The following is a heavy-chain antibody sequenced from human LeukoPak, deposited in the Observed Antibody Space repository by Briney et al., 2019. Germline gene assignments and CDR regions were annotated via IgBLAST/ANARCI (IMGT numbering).Heavy chain of an antibody. V-gene: IGHV3-30-3*01. D-gene: IGHD5-18*01. J-gene: IGHJ5*02. CDR3: AREGYSYGYNWFDP. Sequence: PGGSLRLSCAASGFTFSSYAMHWVRQAPGKGLEWVAVISYDGSNKYYADSVKGRFTISRDNSKNTLYLQMNSLRAGDTAVYYCAREGYSYGYNWFDPWGQGTLVTVSS. CDR1: GFTFSSYA. CDR2: ISYDGSNK.